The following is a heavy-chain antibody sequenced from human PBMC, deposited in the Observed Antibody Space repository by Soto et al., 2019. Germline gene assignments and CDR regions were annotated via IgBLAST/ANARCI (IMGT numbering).Heavy chain of an antibody. J-gene: IGHJ4*02. CDR1: GFTLSSCV. V-gene: IGHV3-23*01. CDR3: AKGPEQLVHGVFDS. Sequence: GGSLRLSCAASGFTLSSCVMSWVRQAPGKGLEWVSGIDVGGGGTYYADSVKGRFTISRDNSKNTLYLQMNSLRADDTAVYYCAKGPEQLVHGVFDSWGQGTLVTVSS. CDR2: IDVGGGGT. D-gene: IGHD6-6*01.